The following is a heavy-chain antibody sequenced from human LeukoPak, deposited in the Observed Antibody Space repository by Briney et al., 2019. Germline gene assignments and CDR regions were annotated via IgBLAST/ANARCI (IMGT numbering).Heavy chain of an antibody. V-gene: IGHV4-4*07. D-gene: IGHD3-22*01. CDR2: IYTSGST. CDR3: ARVSTMIVVVPPKGLYYYYMDV. J-gene: IGHJ6*03. Sequence: PSETLSLTCTVSGGFISSYYWSWIRQPAGKGLEWIGRIYTSGSTNYNPSLKSRVTVSVDTSKNQFSLKLSSVTAADTAVYYCARVSTMIVVVPPKGLYYYYMDVCGKGTTVTVSS. CDR1: GGFISSYY.